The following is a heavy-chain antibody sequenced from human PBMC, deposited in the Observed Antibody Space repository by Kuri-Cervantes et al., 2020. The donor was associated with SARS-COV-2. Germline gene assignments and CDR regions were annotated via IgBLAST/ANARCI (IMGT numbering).Heavy chain of an antibody. CDR1: XFTFSSYA. CDR3: AKXSGSYFDY. V-gene: IGHV3-30-3*02. CDR2: ISYDGSNK. J-gene: IGHJ4*02. D-gene: IGHD1-26*01. Sequence: GESLKISCAASXFTFSSYAMHWVRQAPGKGLEWVAVISYDGSNKYYADSVKGRFTISRDNSKNTLYLXMNSLRAEDTAVYYCAKXSGSYFDYWGQGTLVTVSS.